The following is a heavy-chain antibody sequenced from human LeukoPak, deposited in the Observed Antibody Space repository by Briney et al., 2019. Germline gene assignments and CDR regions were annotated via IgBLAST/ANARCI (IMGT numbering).Heavy chain of an antibody. J-gene: IGHJ5*02. Sequence: ASVKVSCKASGYTFTSYGISWVRQAPGQGLEWMGWISAYNGNTNYAQKLQGRVTMTTDTSTSTAHMELRSLRSDDTAVYYCAIDEEIVWFDPWGQGTLVTVSS. CDR3: AIDEEIVWFDP. CDR1: GYTFTSYG. V-gene: IGHV1-18*01. CDR2: ISAYNGNT. D-gene: IGHD2-15*01.